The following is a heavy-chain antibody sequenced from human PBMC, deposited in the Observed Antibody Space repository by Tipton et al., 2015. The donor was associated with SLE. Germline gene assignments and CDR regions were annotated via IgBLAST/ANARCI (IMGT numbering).Heavy chain of an antibody. CDR1: GFTFSGYW. J-gene: IGHJ4*02. Sequence: SLRLSCAASGFTFSGYWMHWVRQAPGKGLVPVAHIRYDGSSTIYADSVKGRFTISRDNAKNTLYLQMNSLRAEDTAVYYCAREPQDLGQGTLVTVSS. V-gene: IGHV3-74*01. CDR3: AREPQD. CDR2: IRYDGSST.